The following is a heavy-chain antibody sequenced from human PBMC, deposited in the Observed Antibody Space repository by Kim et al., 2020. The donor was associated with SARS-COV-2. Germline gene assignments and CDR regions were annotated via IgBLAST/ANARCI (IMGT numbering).Heavy chain of an antibody. CDR3: ARGYTVYGDYAPGIDY. CDR1: GFTVSSNY. V-gene: IGHV3-66*01. CDR2: IYSGGST. D-gene: IGHD4-17*01. J-gene: IGHJ4*02. Sequence: GGSLRLSCAASGFTVSSNYMSWVRQAPGKGLEWVSVIYSGGSTYYADSVKGRFTISRDNSKNTLYLQMNSLRAEDTAVYYCARGYTVYGDYAPGIDYWGQGTLVTVSS.